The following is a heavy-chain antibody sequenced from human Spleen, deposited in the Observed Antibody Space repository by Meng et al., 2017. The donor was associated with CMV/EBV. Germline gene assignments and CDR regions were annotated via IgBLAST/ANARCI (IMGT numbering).Heavy chain of an antibody. D-gene: IGHD5-18*01. CDR2: IYYSGST. Sequence: ISSGGYYWSWIRQHPGKGLEWIGYIYYSGSTYYNPSLKSRVTISVDTSKTQFSLPLLSVPSSHPSFSSSSHTSGAYSYCPLCPFFHPLGQGTLVTVSS. CDR3: SHTSGAYSYCPLCPFFHP. V-gene: IGHV4-31*02. J-gene: IGHJ5*02. CDR1: ISSGGYY.